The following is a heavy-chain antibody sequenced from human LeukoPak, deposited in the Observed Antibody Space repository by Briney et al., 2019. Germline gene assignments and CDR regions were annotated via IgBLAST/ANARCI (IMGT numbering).Heavy chain of an antibody. V-gene: IGHV1-2*06. CDR1: GHTFTGYY. CDR2: IIPSTGDT. Sequence: ASVSVSCKTSGHTFTGYYVHWVRQAPGQGLEWMGRIIPSTGDTVYAQKFQGRVTMTRDTSISTVYLELSSLRSDDTALYFCAREQSITVAGTDCWGQGTLVTVSS. D-gene: IGHD6-19*01. J-gene: IGHJ4*02. CDR3: AREQSITVAGTDC.